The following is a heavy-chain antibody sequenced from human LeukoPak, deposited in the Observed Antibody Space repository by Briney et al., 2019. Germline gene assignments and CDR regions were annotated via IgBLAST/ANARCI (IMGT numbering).Heavy chain of an antibody. CDR1: GGTFSSYA. CDR2: IIPIFGTT. J-gene: IGHJ4*02. CDR3: ARDSGGYKLFDY. D-gene: IGHD5-24*01. Sequence: ASVKVSCKASGGTFSSYAISWVRQASGQGLEWMGGIIPIFGTTNYAQKFQGRVTITTDESTSTAYMELSSLRSEDTAVYYCARDSGGYKLFDYWGQGTLVTVSS. V-gene: IGHV1-69*05.